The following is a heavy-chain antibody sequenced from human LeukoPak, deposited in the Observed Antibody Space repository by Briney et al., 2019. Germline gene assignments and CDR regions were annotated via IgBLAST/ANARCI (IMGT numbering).Heavy chain of an antibody. D-gene: IGHD3-22*01. CDR1: GYTLTELS. Sequence: ASVKVSCKVSGYTLTELSMHWVRQAPGKGLEWMGGFDPEDGETIYAQKFQGRVTMTTDSSITTAYMELSSLTSEDTAIYYCARLLHDSRAYYQGFDPWGQGSLVTVSS. J-gene: IGHJ5*02. CDR3: ARLLHDSRAYYQGFDP. CDR2: FDPEDGET. V-gene: IGHV1-24*01.